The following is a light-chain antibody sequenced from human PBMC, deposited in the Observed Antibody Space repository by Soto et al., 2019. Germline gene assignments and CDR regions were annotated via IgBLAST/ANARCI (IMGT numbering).Light chain of an antibody. V-gene: IGKV3-20*01. CDR3: QQYTGSPWT. CDR2: GAS. CDR1: QSVSSSY. Sequence: IVLTQSPGTLSLSPGERATLSCRASQSVSSSYLAWYQQKPCQAPRLLIYGASSRATGIPDRFSGSGSGTDFTLTISRLEPEDFAVYYCQQYTGSPWTFGQGTKVDIK. J-gene: IGKJ1*01.